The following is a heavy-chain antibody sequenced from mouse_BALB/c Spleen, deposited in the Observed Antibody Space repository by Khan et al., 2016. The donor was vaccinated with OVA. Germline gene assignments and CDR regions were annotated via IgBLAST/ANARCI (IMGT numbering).Heavy chain of an antibody. J-gene: IGHJ3*01. D-gene: IGHD2-12*01. CDR3: ARQSYRCDFTY. Sequence: QVQLQQSGPGLVQPSQNLSITCTVSGFSLITYGVHWVRQSPGKGLEWLGVIWSGGSTDYNEAFISRLSISKDNSKSQVCFKMNSLQSDDTAIYYCARQSYRCDFTYWGRGTLVTVSS. CDR2: IWSGGST. V-gene: IGHV2-4-1*01. CDR1: GFSLITYG.